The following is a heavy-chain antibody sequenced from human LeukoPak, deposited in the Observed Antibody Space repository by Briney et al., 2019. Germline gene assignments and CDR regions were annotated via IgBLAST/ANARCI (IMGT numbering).Heavy chain of an antibody. CDR1: GDTFISYT. CDR2: ISGYRGDT. CDR3: ARVRPTFYFDY. J-gene: IGHJ4*02. V-gene: IGHV1-18*01. D-gene: IGHD1-1*01. Sequence: ASVKVSCKTSGDTFISYTITWVRQAPGQGLEWMGWISGYRGDTKYAQKVQGRATMTTDTSTGTACMELRSLTSDDTAVYYCARVRPTFYFDYWGQGTLVTVYS.